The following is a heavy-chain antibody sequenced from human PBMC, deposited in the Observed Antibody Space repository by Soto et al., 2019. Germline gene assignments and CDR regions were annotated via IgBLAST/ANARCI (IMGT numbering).Heavy chain of an antibody. CDR1: GYTFTSYW. D-gene: IGHD6-13*01. V-gene: IGHV5-51*01. J-gene: IGHJ4*02. Sequence: PGESLKISCQGSGYTFTSYWIGWVRQMPGKGLEWMGIVYPGDSDTRYSPSFQGQVTISADKSISTAYLQWSSLKASDTAMYYCARHQLVGYSSPFDNWGQGTLVTVSS. CDR2: VYPGDSDT. CDR3: ARHQLVGYSSPFDN.